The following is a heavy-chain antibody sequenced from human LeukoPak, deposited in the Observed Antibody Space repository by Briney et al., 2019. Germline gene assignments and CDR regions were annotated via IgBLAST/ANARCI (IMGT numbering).Heavy chain of an antibody. CDR1: GFSFSDSA. J-gene: IGHJ6*02. CDR2: IRSKTNNYAT. V-gene: IGHV3-73*01. D-gene: IGHD5-18*01. Sequence: GGSLKLSRTASGFSFSDSALHWVRQAPGKGLGWLGRIRSKTNNYATAYAASVRGRFTIPRDDSKNRAYLQMSSLKTEDTAVYYCTRDRYTYTFPPPPLNGMDVWGQGTTVTVSS. CDR3: TRDRYTYTFPPPPLNGMDV.